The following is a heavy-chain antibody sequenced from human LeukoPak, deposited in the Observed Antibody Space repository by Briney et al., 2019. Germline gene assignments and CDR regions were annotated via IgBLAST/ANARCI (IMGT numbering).Heavy chain of an antibody. CDR2: ISSSSSYI. J-gene: IGHJ4*02. D-gene: IGHD5-18*01. Sequence: PGGSLRLSCAASGFTFSSYSMNWVRQAPGKGLEWVSSISSSSSYIYYADSVKGRFTISRDNAKNSLYLQMNSLRAEDTAVYYCAKGYSYGPPFDYWGQGTLVTVSS. V-gene: IGHV3-21*04. CDR3: AKGYSYGPPFDY. CDR1: GFTFSSYS.